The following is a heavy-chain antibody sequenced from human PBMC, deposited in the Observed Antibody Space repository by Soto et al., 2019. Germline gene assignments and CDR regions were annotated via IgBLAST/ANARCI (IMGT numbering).Heavy chain of an antibody. CDR1: GFTFSSYS. CDR3: AKWVGYNWNPAFGY. V-gene: IGHV3-23*01. D-gene: IGHD1-20*01. J-gene: IGHJ4*02. Sequence: GGSLRLSCAASGFTFSSYSMSWVRQAPGKGLEWVSAISGSGGSTYYADSVKGRFTISRDNSKNTLYLQMNSLRAEDTAVYYCAKWVGYNWNPAFGYWGQGTLVTVSS. CDR2: ISGSGGST.